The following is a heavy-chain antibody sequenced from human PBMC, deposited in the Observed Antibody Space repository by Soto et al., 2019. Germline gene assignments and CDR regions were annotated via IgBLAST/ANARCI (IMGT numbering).Heavy chain of an antibody. CDR2: ITSSSSYI. CDR1: GFTFSSYS. V-gene: IGHV3-21*01. J-gene: IGHJ4*02. Sequence: GGSLRLSCAASGFTFSSYSMNWVRQAPGKGLEWVSSITSSSSYIYYADSVKGRFTPSRDNAKNSLYLQMNSLRAEDTAVYYCARDREERYDFWSGYPAFDFWGQGTLVTVSS. CDR3: ARDREERYDFWSGYPAFDF. D-gene: IGHD3-3*01.